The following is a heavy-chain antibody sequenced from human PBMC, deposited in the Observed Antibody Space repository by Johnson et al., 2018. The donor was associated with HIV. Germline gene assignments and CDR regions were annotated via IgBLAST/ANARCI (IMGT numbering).Heavy chain of an antibody. V-gene: IGHV3-30-3*01. D-gene: IGHD3-22*01. CDR1: GFTFSSYA. Sequence: QVQLVESGGGVVQPGRSLRLSCAASGFTFSSYAMHWVRQAPGKGLEWVAVISSDGSSKYYADSVKGRFTISRDNSRITYLQMNSLRAEDTAFYYSARAPDYFDNSDSNDAFDFWGQGTMVTVSS. J-gene: IGHJ3*01. CDR3: ARAPDYFDNSDSNDAFDF. CDR2: ISSDGSSK.